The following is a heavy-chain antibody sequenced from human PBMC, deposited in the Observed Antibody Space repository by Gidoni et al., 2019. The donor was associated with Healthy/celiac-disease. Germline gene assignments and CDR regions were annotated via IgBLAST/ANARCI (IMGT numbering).Heavy chain of an antibody. Sequence: QVQLQQRRAGLFKPSETLSLTCAVHGGFFSGSYWRWVRQPPGKGLEWIGEINHSGSTNYNPSLKSRDTISVDTSKNQFSLKLSSVTAADTAVYYCARGPRVGGYSGYDRVWGYYYMDVWGKGTTVTVSS. CDR3: ARGPRVGGYSGYDRVWGYYYMDV. J-gene: IGHJ6*03. CDR1: GGFFSGSY. CDR2: INHSGST. D-gene: IGHD5-12*01. V-gene: IGHV4-34*01.